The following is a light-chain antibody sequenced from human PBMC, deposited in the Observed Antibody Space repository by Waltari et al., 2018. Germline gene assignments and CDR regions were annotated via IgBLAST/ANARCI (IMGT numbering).Light chain of an antibody. Sequence: DIQMTQSPSTLSASVGDRVTIPCRASQSISSWLAGYQQKPGKALKLLIYKASSLESGVPSRFGGSGSGTEFTVTISSLQPDDFATYYCQQYNSYSPWTFGQGTKVEIK. V-gene: IGKV1-5*03. CDR1: QSISSW. CDR3: QQYNSYSPWT. J-gene: IGKJ1*01. CDR2: KAS.